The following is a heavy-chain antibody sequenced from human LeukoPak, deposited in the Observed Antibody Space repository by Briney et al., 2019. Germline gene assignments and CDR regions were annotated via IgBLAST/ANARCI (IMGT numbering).Heavy chain of an antibody. CDR2: ISGSGGST. Sequence: GGSLRLSCAASGFTLTNYDMHWIRQAPGKGLEWVSAISGSGGSTYYADSVKGRFTISRDNSKNTLYLQMNSLRAEDTAVYYCAKGGKEGYCSSTSCYGTLNWFDPWGQGTLVTVSS. CDR3: AKGGKEGYCSSTSCYGTLNWFDP. J-gene: IGHJ5*02. CDR1: GFTLTNYD. D-gene: IGHD2-2*01. V-gene: IGHV3-23*01.